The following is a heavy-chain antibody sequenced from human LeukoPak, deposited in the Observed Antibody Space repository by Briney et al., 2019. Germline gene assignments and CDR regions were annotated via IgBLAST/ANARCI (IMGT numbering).Heavy chain of an antibody. CDR2: IYYSGNT. J-gene: IGHJ5*02. D-gene: IGHD2-15*01. CDR1: GVSISSSNSY. Sequence: SETLSLTCTVSGVSISSSNSYWGWIRQPPGKGLEWIGSIYYSGNTYYNASLKSQVSISIDTSKNQFSLRLTSVTAADTAVYYCARSSRQLLRNINWFDPWGQGTLVTVSS. CDR3: ARSSRQLLRNINWFDP. V-gene: IGHV4-39*01.